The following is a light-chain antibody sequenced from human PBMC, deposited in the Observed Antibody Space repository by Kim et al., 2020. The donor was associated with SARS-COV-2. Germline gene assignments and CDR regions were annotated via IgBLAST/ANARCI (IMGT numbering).Light chain of an antibody. J-gene: IGKJ1*01. CDR3: QQSHSTPWT. CDR1: QSISDY. CDR2: AAS. V-gene: IGKV1-39*01. Sequence: ASVGGRDTITCRASQSISDYLNWYQQKTGTAPRLLIYAASNLQSGVPSRFSGGGSGTDFTLTISSLRPGDFATYYCQQSHSTPWTFGQGAKVDIK.